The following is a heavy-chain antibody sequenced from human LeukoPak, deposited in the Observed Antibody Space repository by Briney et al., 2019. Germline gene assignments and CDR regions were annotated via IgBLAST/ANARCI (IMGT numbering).Heavy chain of an antibody. Sequence: PSETLSLTCGVYGESFSGHYWSWIRQPPGKGLEWIGEISHSGSTNYNPSLKSRVTISVDTSKNQFSLKLSSVSAADTAVYYCARGGGDYQNWFDPWGQGTLVTVSS. CDR3: ARGGGDYQNWFDP. D-gene: IGHD3-16*02. CDR1: GESFSGHY. J-gene: IGHJ5*02. V-gene: IGHV4-34*01. CDR2: ISHSGST.